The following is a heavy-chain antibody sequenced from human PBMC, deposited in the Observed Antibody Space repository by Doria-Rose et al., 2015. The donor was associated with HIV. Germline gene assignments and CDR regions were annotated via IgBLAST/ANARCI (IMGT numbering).Heavy chain of an antibody. D-gene: IGHD6-13*01. V-gene: IGHV2-26*01. CDR3: ARIKSSRWYHKYYFDF. Sequence: QITLKESGPVLVKLTETLTLTCTVSGVSLSSPGMGVSWIRQPPGKALEWLGNILSDDERSYKTSLKSRLTIIRGTSKSQVVLTMTDMDPVDTATYYCARIKSSRWYHKYYFDFWGQGTLVIVSA. J-gene: IGHJ4*02. CDR1: GVSLSSPGMG. CDR2: ILSDDER.